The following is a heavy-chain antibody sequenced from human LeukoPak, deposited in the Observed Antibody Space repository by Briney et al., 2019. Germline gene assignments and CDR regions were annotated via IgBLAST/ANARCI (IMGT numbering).Heavy chain of an antibody. CDR2: ISSNGGST. CDR1: GFTFSSYA. Sequence: GGSLRLSCAASGFTFSSYAMHWVRQAPGKGLEYVSAISSNGGSTYYANSVKGRFTISRDNSKNTLYLQMGSLRAEDMAVYYCATGVVFIPDRQYSGYVDYWGQGTLVTVSS. V-gene: IGHV3-64*01. J-gene: IGHJ4*02. CDR3: ATGVVFIPDRQYSGYVDY. D-gene: IGHD5-12*01.